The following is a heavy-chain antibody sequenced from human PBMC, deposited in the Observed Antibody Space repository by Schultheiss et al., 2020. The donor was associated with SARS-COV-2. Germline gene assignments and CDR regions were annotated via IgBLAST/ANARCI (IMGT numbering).Heavy chain of an antibody. CDR2: NSTYNGDT. Sequence: ASVKVSCKASGYTFTSFGISWVRQAPGQGLEWMGWNSTYNGDTDYAQNLQGRVTMTTDTSTRTAYMELRSLRSDDTALYYCAAAYSGRLNWFDPWGQGTLVTVSS. D-gene: IGHD5-12*01. V-gene: IGHV1-18*01. CDR3: AAAYSGRLNWFDP. J-gene: IGHJ5*02. CDR1: GYTFTSFG.